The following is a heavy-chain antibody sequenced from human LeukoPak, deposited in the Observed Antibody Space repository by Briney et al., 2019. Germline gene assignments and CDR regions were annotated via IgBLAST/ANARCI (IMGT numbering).Heavy chain of an antibody. V-gene: IGHV3-30*02. D-gene: IGHD6-6*01. J-gene: IGHJ4*02. CDR2: IRYDGSNK. CDR1: GFTFSSYG. Sequence: QSGGSLRLSCAASGFTFSSYGMHWVRQAPGKGLEWVAFIRYDGSNKYYADSVKGRFTISRDNSKNTLYLQMNSLRAEDTAVYYCAKDASSSPFPGFFDYWGQGTLVTVSS. CDR3: AKDASSSPFPGFFDY.